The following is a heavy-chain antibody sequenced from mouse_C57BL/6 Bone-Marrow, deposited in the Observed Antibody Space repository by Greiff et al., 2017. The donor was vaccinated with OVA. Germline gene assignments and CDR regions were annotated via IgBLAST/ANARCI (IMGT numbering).Heavy chain of an antibody. D-gene: IGHD4-1*01. V-gene: IGHV1-69*01. Sequence: QVQLKQPGAELVMPGASVKLSCKASGYTFTSYWMHWVKQRPGQGLEWIGEIDPSDSYTNYNQKFKGKSTLTVDKSSSTAYMQLSSLTSEDSAVYYCARNPLTANYYAMDYWGQGTSVTVSS. CDR2: IDPSDSYT. CDR1: GYTFTSYW. J-gene: IGHJ4*01. CDR3: ARNPLTANYYAMDY.